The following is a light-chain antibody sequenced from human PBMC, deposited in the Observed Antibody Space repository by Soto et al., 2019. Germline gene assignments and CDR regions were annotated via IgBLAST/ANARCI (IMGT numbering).Light chain of an antibody. CDR2: AAS. CDR3: QQHKSYPIT. Sequence: DIQLTPSQSFLYASVGDRDNITCRARQHINTYLALHQQKPGKAPKLLFFAASTLQNGVPSRFSGSGSGTEFTVTITSLQPEDFSTYYCQQHKSYPITFGQGTQLEIK. CDR1: QHINTY. V-gene: IGKV1-9*01. J-gene: IGKJ5*01.